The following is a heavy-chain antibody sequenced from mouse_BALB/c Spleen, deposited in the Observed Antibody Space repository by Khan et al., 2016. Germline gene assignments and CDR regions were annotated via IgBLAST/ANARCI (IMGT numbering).Heavy chain of an antibody. D-gene: IGHD1-1*02. CDR3: AGYYGHFFDY. Sequence: EVQLQESGPSFVKPSQTLSLTCSVTGDSITSGYWNWIRKFPGNKLEYIGTISYSGSTYYNPSLKSRISITRDTSESQYYLQLNSVTTEYTATYYCAGYYGHFFDYWGQGTTLTVSS. CDR2: ISYSGST. CDR1: GDSITSGY. J-gene: IGHJ2*01. V-gene: IGHV3-8*02.